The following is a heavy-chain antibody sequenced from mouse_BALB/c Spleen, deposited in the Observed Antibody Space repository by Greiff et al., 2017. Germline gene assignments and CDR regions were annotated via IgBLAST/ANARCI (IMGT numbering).Heavy chain of an antibody. J-gene: IGHJ4*01. CDR3: ARGDTYYAMDY. CDR1: GYAFTNYL. Sequence: QVQLQQSGAELVRPGTSVKVSCKASGYAFTNYLIEWVKQRPGQGLEWIGVINPGSGGTNYNEKFKGKATLTADKSSSTAYMQLSSLTSDDSAVYFCARGDTYYAMDYWGQGTSVTVSS. CDR2: INPGSGGT. V-gene: IGHV1-54*03.